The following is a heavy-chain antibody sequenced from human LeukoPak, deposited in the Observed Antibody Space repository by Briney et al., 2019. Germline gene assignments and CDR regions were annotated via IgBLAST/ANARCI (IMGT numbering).Heavy chain of an antibody. Sequence: ASVKVSCKASGYTFTSYGISWVRQAPGQGLEWMGWISAYNGNTNYAQKLQGRVTMTTDTSTSTAYMELRSLRSDGTAVYYCAREETNYYDSSGYFYYFDYWGQGTLVTVSS. D-gene: IGHD3-22*01. CDR1: GYTFTSYG. J-gene: IGHJ4*02. CDR3: AREETNYYDSSGYFYYFDY. CDR2: ISAYNGNT. V-gene: IGHV1-18*01.